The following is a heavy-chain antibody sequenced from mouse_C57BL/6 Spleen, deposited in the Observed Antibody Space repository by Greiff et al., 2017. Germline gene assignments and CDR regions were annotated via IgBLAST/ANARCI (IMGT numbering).Heavy chain of an antibody. CDR1: GYTFTSYW. Sequence: FQLQQPGAELVKPGASVKLSCKASGYTFTSYWMHWVKQRPGQGLEWIGMIHPNSGSTNYNEKFKSKATLTVDKSSSTAYMQLSSLTSEDSAVYYCARSGGPAWFAYWGQGTLVTVSA. D-gene: IGHD1-1*02. J-gene: IGHJ3*01. V-gene: IGHV1-64*01. CDR3: ARSGGPAWFAY. CDR2: IHPNSGST.